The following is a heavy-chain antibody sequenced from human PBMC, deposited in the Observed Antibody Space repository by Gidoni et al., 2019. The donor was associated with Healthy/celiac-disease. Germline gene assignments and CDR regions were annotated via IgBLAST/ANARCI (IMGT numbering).Heavy chain of an antibody. CDR2: ISSNRSSI. CDR3: ARDRRSSGWYLDAFDI. V-gene: IGHV3-48*02. CDR1: GFTFSSYS. D-gene: IGHD6-19*01. J-gene: IGHJ3*02. Sequence: EVQLVESGGGLVQHGGSLRPSCAAAGFTFSSYSMNWVRQAPGKGLEWVSYISSNRSSIYYAVSVKGRFTISRDNAKNSLYLQMNSLGDEDTAVYYCARDRRSSGWYLDAFDIWGQGTMVTVSS.